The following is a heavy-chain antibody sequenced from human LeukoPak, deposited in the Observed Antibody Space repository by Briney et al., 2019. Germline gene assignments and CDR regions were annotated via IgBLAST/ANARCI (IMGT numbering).Heavy chain of an antibody. D-gene: IGHD2-2*01. Sequence: ASVKVSCKASGYTFTSYGISWVRQAPGQGLEWMGWISAYNGNTNYAQKLQGRVTMTTDTSTSTAYMELRSLRSDDTAVYYCARRYCSSTSCYADAFDIWGQGTKVTVSS. CDR3: ARRYCSSTSCYADAFDI. CDR2: ISAYNGNT. J-gene: IGHJ3*02. CDR1: GYTFTSYG. V-gene: IGHV1-18*01.